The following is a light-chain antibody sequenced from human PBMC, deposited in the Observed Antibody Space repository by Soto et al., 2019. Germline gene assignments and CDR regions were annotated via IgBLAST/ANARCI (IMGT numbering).Light chain of an antibody. CDR3: QQLNSYPFLT. Sequence: DIQLTXXPXFLSASVGDRVTITCRASQGISSYLAWYQQKPGKAPKLLIYAASTLQSGVPSRFSGSGSGTAFTLTISSRQPEDFATYYCQQLNSYPFLTFGGGTKVEIK. CDR2: AAS. J-gene: IGKJ4*01. CDR1: QGISSY. V-gene: IGKV1-9*01.